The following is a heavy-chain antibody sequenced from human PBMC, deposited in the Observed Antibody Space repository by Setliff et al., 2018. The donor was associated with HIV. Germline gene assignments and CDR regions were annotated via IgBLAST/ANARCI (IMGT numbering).Heavy chain of an antibody. CDR2: INTGNGNT. CDR1: GYTFSSYA. CDR3: AREGNDLLPIDF. V-gene: IGHV1-3*04. D-gene: IGHD1-1*01. J-gene: IGHJ4*02. Sequence: ASVKVSCKASGYTFSSYAINWVRQAPGQRLEWMGRINTGNGNTRYSQNFQGRVTITSDTSASTAYMEVSSLRSEDTALYYCAREGNDLLPIDFWGQGTPVTVSS.